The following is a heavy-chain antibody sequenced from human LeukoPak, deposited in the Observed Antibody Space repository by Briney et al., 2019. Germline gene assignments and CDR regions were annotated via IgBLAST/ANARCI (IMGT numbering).Heavy chain of an antibody. CDR1: GITFSSYG. V-gene: IGHV3-30*02. CDR2: IRYDGSNK. Sequence: GGSLRLSCAASGITFSSYGMHWVRQAPGKGLEWVSFIRYDGSNKYYAESVRGRFTISRDNSKNTLYLQMNSLRAKDTVVYYCSKDDAGSGFPFGSWGQGTLVTVSS. J-gene: IGHJ5*02. CDR3: SKDDAGSGFPFGS. D-gene: IGHD5-12*01.